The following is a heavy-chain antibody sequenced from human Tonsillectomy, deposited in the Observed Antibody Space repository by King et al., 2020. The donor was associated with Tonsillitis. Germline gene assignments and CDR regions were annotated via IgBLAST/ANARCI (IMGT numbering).Heavy chain of an antibody. D-gene: IGHD4/OR15-4a*01. Sequence: VQLVESGGDLVQPGGSLRVSCAASGFTFSSFAMSWVRQAPGKGLEWVASISGSGGRAYYADSVKGRFTISRDTSKNTLYLQMNSLRAEDTAIFYCAKSGANDYDYGMDVWGQGTTVTVSS. CDR2: ISGSGGRA. J-gene: IGHJ6*02. CDR3: AKSGANDYDYGMDV. V-gene: IGHV3-23*04. CDR1: GFTFSSFA.